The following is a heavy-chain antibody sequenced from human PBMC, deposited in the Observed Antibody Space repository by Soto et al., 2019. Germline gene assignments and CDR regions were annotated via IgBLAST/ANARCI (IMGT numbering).Heavy chain of an antibody. CDR1: GFTFNTFG. CDR3: ARDASVGASYSGSAYYAMDV. CDR2: IRYDGSNN. D-gene: IGHD1-26*01. Sequence: VQLAESGGGVVQPGRSLRLSCAASGFTFNTFGMHWVRQAPGEGLEWVAVIRYDGSNNYYADSVKGRFTISRDNSKNTLSLQMNSLRAEDTAVYYCARDASVGASYSGSAYYAMDVWGRGTTVTVSS. V-gene: IGHV3-33*01. J-gene: IGHJ6*02.